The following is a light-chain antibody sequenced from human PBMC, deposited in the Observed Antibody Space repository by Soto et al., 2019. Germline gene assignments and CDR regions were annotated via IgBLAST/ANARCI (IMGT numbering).Light chain of an antibody. CDR2: EVT. Sequence: QSALTQPASVSGSPGQSITISCTGTSSDVGHYNYVSWYQHHPGKAPKLMIYEVTNRPSGVSDRFSGSRSGNTASLTISGLQAEDEADYYCSSYTSSNTGVFGGGTKLTVL. V-gene: IGLV2-14*01. CDR1: SSDVGHYNY. J-gene: IGLJ3*02. CDR3: SSYTSSNTGV.